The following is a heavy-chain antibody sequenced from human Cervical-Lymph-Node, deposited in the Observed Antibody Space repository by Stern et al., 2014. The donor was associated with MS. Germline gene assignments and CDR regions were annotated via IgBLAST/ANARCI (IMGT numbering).Heavy chain of an antibody. J-gene: IGHJ4*02. CDR1: GYTFTSHS. V-gene: IGHV1-3*01. CDR3: ARGTGSGAYLIDF. CDR2: INADNGNT. Sequence: QVQLMQSGAEVKMPGASVKVSCKPSGYTFTSHSTHWVRQAPGQRLEWMGYINADNGNTRYSQNFQGRVTITRDTSANTDYMELSSLRSEDTALYYCARGTGSGAYLIDFWGLGTQVTVSS. D-gene: IGHD1-26*01.